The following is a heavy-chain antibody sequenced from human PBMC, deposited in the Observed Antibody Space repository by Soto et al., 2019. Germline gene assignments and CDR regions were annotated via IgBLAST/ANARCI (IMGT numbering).Heavy chain of an antibody. D-gene: IGHD5-12*01. CDR3: ASGRERRYGYNCAY. CDR1: GGTFSSYA. J-gene: IGHJ4*02. Sequence: QVQLVQSGAEVKKPGSSVKVSCKASGGTFSSYAISWVRQAPGQGLEWMGGIIPIFGTANYAQKFQGRVTITADKCTSRGYMEVSSLRCEDTAVYYCASGRERRYGYNCAYWGQGTLVTVSS. V-gene: IGHV1-69*06. CDR2: IIPIFGTA.